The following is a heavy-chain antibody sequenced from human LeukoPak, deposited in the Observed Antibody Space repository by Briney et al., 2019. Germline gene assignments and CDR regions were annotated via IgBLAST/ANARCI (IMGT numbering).Heavy chain of an antibody. CDR2: ISAYNGNT. Sequence: GASVKVSCKASGYTFTSYGISWVRQAPGQGLEWMGWISAYNGNTNYAQKLQGRVTMTTDTSTSTAYMELRSLRSDDTAVYYCASSSLLMVRGVRGDYWGQGTLVTVSS. D-gene: IGHD3-10*01. J-gene: IGHJ4*02. V-gene: IGHV1-18*01. CDR1: GYTFTSYG. CDR3: ASSSLLMVRGVRGDY.